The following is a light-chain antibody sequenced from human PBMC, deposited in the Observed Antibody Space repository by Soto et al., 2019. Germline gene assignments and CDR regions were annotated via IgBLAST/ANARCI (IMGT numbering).Light chain of an antibody. CDR3: ASWDDSLSETV. Sequence: QSVLTQPPSLSGTPGQRVTIYCSGSNFNVKNNYESWYQQFAGTAPKLLIYSNNRRPSGVPDRFSGSKSGSSASLAISGLRTENAADYYCASWDDSLSETVFGGGTQLTVL. V-gene: IGLV1-47*01. J-gene: IGLJ7*01. CDR1: NFNVKNNY. CDR2: SNN.